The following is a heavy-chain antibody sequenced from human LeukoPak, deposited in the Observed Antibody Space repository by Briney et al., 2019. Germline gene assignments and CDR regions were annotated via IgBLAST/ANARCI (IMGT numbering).Heavy chain of an antibody. J-gene: IGHJ4*02. V-gene: IGHV1-2*02. Sequence: ASVKVSCKASGYTFTGYYMHWVRQAPGQGLEWMGWINPNSGGTNYAQKFQGRVTMTRDTSISTAYMELSRLRSDDTAVYYCARAHYLESGYSSSCSFDYWGQGTLVTVSS. D-gene: IGHD6-13*01. CDR3: ARAHYLESGYSSSCSFDY. CDR1: GYTFTGYY. CDR2: INPNSGGT.